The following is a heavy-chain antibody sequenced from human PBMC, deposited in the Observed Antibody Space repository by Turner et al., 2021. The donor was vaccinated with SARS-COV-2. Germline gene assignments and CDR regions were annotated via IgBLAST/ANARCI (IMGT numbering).Heavy chain of an antibody. J-gene: IGHJ4*02. Sequence: QVQLVQTGAEVKKPGASVKVSCKVSGYTLTELSMHWVRQAPGKGLEWMGGFEPDDVETIYEQKFQGRVTMTEDTSTDTAYMELSSLRSEDTAVYDCATDRGYCSSTRGYRSNFDYWGQGTLVTVSS. V-gene: IGHV1-24*01. CDR1: GYTLTELS. CDR3: ATDRGYCSSTRGYRSNFDY. CDR2: FEPDDVET. D-gene: IGHD2-2*01.